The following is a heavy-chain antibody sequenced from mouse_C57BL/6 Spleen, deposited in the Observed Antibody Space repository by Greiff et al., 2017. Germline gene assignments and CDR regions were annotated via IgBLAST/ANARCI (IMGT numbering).Heavy chain of an antibody. V-gene: IGHV1-69*01. Sequence: QVQLQQPGAELVMPGASVKLSCKASGYTFTSYWMHWVKQRPGQGLEWIGEIDPSDSYTNYNQKFKGKSTLTVDKSSSPAYMQRSSLTSEDSAVYYCARPFYGSSSAWFAYWGQGTLVTVSA. D-gene: IGHD1-1*01. J-gene: IGHJ3*01. CDR2: IDPSDSYT. CDR1: GYTFTSYW. CDR3: ARPFYGSSSAWFAY.